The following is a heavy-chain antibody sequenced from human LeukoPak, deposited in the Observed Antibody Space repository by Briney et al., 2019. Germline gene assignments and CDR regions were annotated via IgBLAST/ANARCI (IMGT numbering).Heavy chain of an antibody. Sequence: GGSLRLSCAASGFTFSSYWMSWVRQAPGKGLEWVANIKQDGSEKYYVDSVEGRFTISRDNAKNSLYLQMNSLRAEDTAVYYCARDLYTPSTVVVPAGVDYWGQGTLVTVSS. J-gene: IGHJ4*02. D-gene: IGHD2-2*01. CDR2: IKQDGSEK. V-gene: IGHV3-7*01. CDR3: ARDLYTPSTVVVPAGVDY. CDR1: GFTFSSYW.